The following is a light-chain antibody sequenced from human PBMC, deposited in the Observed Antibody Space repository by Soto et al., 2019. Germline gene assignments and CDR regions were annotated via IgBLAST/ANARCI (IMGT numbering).Light chain of an antibody. CDR3: SSYTLSNTYV. V-gene: IGLV2-14*01. J-gene: IGLJ1*01. Sequence: QSVLTQHAYASGAPGQPITISCAGTSSDVGHYNYVSWYQQHPGKAPKLLIYDVSNRPSGVSDRFSGSKSGNTASLTISGLQAEDESDYYCSSYTLSNTYVFGTGTQLTVL. CDR2: DVS. CDR1: SSDVGHYNY.